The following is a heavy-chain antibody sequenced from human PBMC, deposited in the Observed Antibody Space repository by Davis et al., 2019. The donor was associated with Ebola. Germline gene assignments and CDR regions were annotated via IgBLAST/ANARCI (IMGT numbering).Heavy chain of an antibody. J-gene: IGHJ4*02. CDR2: ISGSGGST. CDR3: AKEGYLVATLPFDT. D-gene: IGHD4-23*01. CDR1: GFTFSSFA. V-gene: IGHV3-23*01. Sequence: GESLKISCAASGFTFSSFALTWVRQAPGKGLEWVSTISGSGGSTYYADSAKGRFTMSRDNSKNTLYLQMNSLRAEDTAVYYCAKEGYLVATLPFDTWGQGTLVTVSS.